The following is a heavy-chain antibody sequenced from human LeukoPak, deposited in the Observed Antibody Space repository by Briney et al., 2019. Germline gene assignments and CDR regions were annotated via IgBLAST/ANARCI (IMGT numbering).Heavy chain of an antibody. Sequence: GGSLRLSCATSGFSFSTYSMNWVRQAPGKGLEWVSYVSFSSTTIYYADSVKGRFTISRDNAKNSLYLQMDSLRAEDTAMYYCARDSPSVYYRLGAFDIWGQGTMVTVSS. CDR3: ARDSPSVYYRLGAFDI. V-gene: IGHV3-48*01. CDR1: GFSFSTYS. D-gene: IGHD3-10*01. CDR2: VSFSSTTI. J-gene: IGHJ3*02.